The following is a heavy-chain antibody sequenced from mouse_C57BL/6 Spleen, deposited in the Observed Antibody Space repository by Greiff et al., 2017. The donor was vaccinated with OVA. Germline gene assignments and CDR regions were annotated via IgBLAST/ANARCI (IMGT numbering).Heavy chain of an antibody. CDR1: GYSFTDYN. CDR2: INPNYGTT. V-gene: IGHV1-39*01. J-gene: IGHJ2*01. D-gene: IGHD2-2*01. Sequence: VQLQESGPELVKPGASVKISCKASGYSFTDYNMNWVKQSNGQSLEWIGVINPNYGTTSYNQKFKGKATLTVDQSSSTAYMQLNSLTSEDSAVYYGAREDHLWLRRRVFDYWGQGTTLTVSS. CDR3: AREDHLWLRRRVFDY.